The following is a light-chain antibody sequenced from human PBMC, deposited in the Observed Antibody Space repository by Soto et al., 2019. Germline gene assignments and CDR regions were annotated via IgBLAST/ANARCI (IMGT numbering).Light chain of an antibody. CDR1: SGDVDAFDY. V-gene: IGLV2-14*01. J-gene: IGLJ1*01. Sequence: QSALTQPASVSGSPGQSITISCTGTSGDVDAFDYVSWYQQHPGKAPKLMIFEVSDRPSGVSDRFSGSKSGSTASLTISGLQAEDEADYFCTSFTSSSTQVFGTGPKLTVL. CDR2: EVS. CDR3: TSFTSSSTQV.